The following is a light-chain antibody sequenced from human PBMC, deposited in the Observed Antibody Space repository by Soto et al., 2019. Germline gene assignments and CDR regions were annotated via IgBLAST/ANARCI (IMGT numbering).Light chain of an antibody. CDR2: AAS. V-gene: IGKV1-9*01. CDR1: QDVSRS. Sequence: DTQLTQSPSFLSASVGDRVTITCRASQDVSRSLGWYQQKAGKAPKLLISAASTLHSGVPSRFSGSGSDTDFTRTISNLQPEDFAAYCCQQLCTYPLTVGGGTKVVIK. J-gene: IGKJ4*01. CDR3: QQLCTYPLT.